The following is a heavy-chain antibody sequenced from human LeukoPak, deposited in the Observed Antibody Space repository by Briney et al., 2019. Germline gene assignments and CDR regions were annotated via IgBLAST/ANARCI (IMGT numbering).Heavy chain of an antibody. D-gene: IGHD3-22*01. CDR2: ISGSGGST. J-gene: IGHJ4*02. V-gene: IGHV3-23*01. Sequence: GGSLRLSCAASGFTFSSYAMSWVRQAPGKGLGWVSAISGSGGSTYYADSVKGRFTISRDNSKNTLYLQMNSLRAEDTAVYYCAKPQRYDSSADYWGQGTLVTVSS. CDR3: AKPQRYDSSADY. CDR1: GFTFSSYA.